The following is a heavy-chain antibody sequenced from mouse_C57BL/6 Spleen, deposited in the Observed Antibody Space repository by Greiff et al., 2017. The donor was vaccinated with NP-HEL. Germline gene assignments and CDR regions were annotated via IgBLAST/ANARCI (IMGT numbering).Heavy chain of an antibody. V-gene: IGHV3-6*01. CDR2: ISYDGSN. D-gene: IGHD5-1*01. Sequence: EVQLQQSGPGLVKPSQSLSLTCSVTGYSITSGYYWNWIRQFPGNKLEWMGYISYDGSNNYNPSLKNRISITRDTSKNQFFLKLDSVTTEDTATYYCAYEYHWYFDVWGTGTTVTVSS. CDR3: AYEYHWYFDV. CDR1: GYSITSGYY. J-gene: IGHJ1*03.